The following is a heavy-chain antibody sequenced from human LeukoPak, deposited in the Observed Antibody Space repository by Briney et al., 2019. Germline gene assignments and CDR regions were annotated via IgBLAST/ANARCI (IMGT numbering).Heavy chain of an antibody. CDR1: GFTFDDYA. CDR2: ISWNSGSI. J-gene: IGHJ4*02. CDR3: ARSLDYYDSSGYYVPV. Sequence: GGSLRLSCAASGFTFDDYAMHWVRQAPGKGLEWVSGISWNSGSIGYADSVKGRFTISRDNAKNSLYLQMNSLRAEDTALYYCARSLDYYDSSGYYVPVWGQGTLVTVSS. V-gene: IGHV3-9*01. D-gene: IGHD3-22*01.